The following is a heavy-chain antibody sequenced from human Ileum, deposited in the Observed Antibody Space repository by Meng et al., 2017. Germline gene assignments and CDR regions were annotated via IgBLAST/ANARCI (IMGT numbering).Heavy chain of an antibody. Sequence: QGQVQAWGGGLLKPSETLSLTFAVYGWSFSGYYWSWIRQPPGKGLEWIGEINHSGSTNYNPSLKSRVTISVDTSKNQFSLKLSSVTAADTAVYYCARTSGWFYYWGQGTLVTVSS. CDR1: GWSFSGYY. CDR2: INHSGST. J-gene: IGHJ4*02. D-gene: IGHD6-19*01. CDR3: ARTSGWFYY. V-gene: IGHV4-34*01.